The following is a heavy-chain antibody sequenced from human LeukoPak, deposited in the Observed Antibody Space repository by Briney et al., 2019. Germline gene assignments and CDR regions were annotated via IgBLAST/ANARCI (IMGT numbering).Heavy chain of an antibody. J-gene: IGHJ4*02. CDR1: GFGFSNFW. D-gene: IGHD5-24*01. CDR2: IKEDGSLK. V-gene: IGHV3-7*01. Sequence: GGSLRLSCAASGFGFSNFWMSWVRQAPGKGPEWVANIKEDGSLKNYVDSVEGRFTISRDNAKNTLYLQMNSLRAEDTAVYYCARDGYKPGYWGQGTLVTVSS. CDR3: ARDGYKPGY.